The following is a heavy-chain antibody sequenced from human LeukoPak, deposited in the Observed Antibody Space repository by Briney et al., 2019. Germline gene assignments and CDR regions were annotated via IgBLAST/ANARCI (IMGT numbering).Heavy chain of an antibody. J-gene: IGHJ4*02. V-gene: IGHV3-23*01. D-gene: IGHD1-26*01. Sequence: GGSLRLSCAASGFTFSNYAMSWVRQAPGKGLEWVSGVSGGGGSTYYADSVKGRLTISRDNSKNTLYLQMNSLRVEDTAVYYCAKDFEPLVGATEASYFDYWGQGSLVTVSS. CDR3: AKDFEPLVGATEASYFDY. CDR1: GFTFSNYA. CDR2: VSGGGGST.